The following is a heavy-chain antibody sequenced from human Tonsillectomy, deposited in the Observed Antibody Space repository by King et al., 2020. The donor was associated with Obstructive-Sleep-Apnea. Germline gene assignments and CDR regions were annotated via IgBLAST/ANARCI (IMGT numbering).Heavy chain of an antibody. D-gene: IGHD4-17*01. CDR3: ARVFGQGTPFFYGDYYFDY. Sequence: QLQESGPGLVKPSQTLSLTCTVSGGSISSGGYYWGWIRQHPGKGLEWIGYIYYSGSTYYNPSLKSRVTISVDTSKNQFSLKLSSVTAADTAVYYCARVFGQGTPFFYGDYYFDYWGQGTLVTVSS. J-gene: IGHJ4*02. CDR1: GGSISSGGYY. CDR2: IYYSGST. V-gene: IGHV4-31*03.